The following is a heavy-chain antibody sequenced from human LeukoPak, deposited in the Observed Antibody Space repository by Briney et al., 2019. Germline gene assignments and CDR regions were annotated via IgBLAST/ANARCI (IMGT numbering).Heavy chain of an antibody. CDR1: GGTFSSDA. D-gene: IGHD6-19*01. Sequence: SVKVSCKASGGTFSSDAISGVGQAPGPGLEWMGRIIPIFGTADYAQKFPGRVTITTDESTSTAYMELSSLRPEDTAVYYCARAILYSSERWFDPWGQGTLVTVSS. CDR3: ARAILYSSERWFDP. J-gene: IGHJ5*02. CDR2: IIPIFGTA. V-gene: IGHV1-69*05.